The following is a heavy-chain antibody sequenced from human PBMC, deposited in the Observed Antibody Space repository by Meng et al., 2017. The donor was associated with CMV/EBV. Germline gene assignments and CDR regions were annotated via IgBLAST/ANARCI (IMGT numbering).Heavy chain of an antibody. Sequence: ASVKVSCKASGYTFTSYDINWVRQATGQGLEWMGWMNPNSGNTGYAQKFQGRVTITRNTSISTAYMELSSLRSEDTAVYYCARSAPSRSITMIVVVIDPLYYYYGMDVWGQGTTVTVSS. V-gene: IGHV1-8*03. CDR1: GYTFTSYD. CDR2: MNPNSGNT. D-gene: IGHD3-22*01. J-gene: IGHJ6*02. CDR3: ARSAPSRSITMIVVVIDPLYYYYGMDV.